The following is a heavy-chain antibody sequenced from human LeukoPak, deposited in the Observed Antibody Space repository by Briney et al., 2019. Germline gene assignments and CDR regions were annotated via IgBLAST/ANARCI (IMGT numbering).Heavy chain of an antibody. Sequence: PGESLRLSCAASGFTLSTYYMNWVRQGPGKGLEWVATISHDGNFKYHADSVKGRFTISRDNSKNTLYLQMNSLRSDDTSRYYCARAPPDRGWEADYWGQGALVTVSS. CDR3: ARAPPDRGWEADY. CDR1: GFTLSTYY. CDR2: ISHDGNFK. D-gene: IGHD1-26*01. V-gene: IGHV3-30-3*01. J-gene: IGHJ4*02.